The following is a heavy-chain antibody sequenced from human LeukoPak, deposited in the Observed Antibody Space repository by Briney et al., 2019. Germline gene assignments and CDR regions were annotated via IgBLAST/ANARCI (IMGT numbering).Heavy chain of an antibody. J-gene: IGHJ5*02. CDR2: IYTTGST. V-gene: IGHV4-61*02. Sequence: SETLSLTCTVSGGSISSGSSYWSWIRQPAGKGLEWIGRIYTTGSTNYNPSLDSLVNISVDTSKNQFSLNLSSVTAADTAVYYCARVPRGPGSGVGWVDPWGQGTLVIVSS. D-gene: IGHD3-10*01. CDR1: GGSISSGSSY. CDR3: ARVPRGPGSGVGWVDP.